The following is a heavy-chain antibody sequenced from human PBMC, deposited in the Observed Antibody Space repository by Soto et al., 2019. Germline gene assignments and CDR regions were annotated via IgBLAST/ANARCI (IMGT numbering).Heavy chain of an antibody. D-gene: IGHD3-22*01. V-gene: IGHV5-10-1*01. Sequence: GVLLKIWWKGSGYRCVGYWSTWVRKKPGKGLEWMGRIDPSDSQTYYSPSFRGHVTISVTKSITTVFLQWSSLRASDTAMYYCARQIYDSDTGPNFQYYFDSWAQGTPVTVYS. CDR1: GYRCVGYW. J-gene: IGHJ4*02. CDR3: ARQIYDSDTGPNFQYYFDS. CDR2: IDPSDSQT.